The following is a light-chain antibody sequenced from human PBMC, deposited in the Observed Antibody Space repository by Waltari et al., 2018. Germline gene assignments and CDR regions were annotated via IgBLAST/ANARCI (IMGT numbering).Light chain of an antibody. CDR2: YVN. CDR3: SSYTSISTFYV. V-gene: IGLV2-14*03. Sequence: QSALTQPASVSGSPGQSITISCTGTSSDVGGYPYVSWYQHHPGKAPKLMIHYVNKRPSGVSNRCSGSKSGNTASLTISGLQAEDEADYYCSSYTSISTFYVFGTGTKVTVL. CDR1: SSDVGGYPY. J-gene: IGLJ1*01.